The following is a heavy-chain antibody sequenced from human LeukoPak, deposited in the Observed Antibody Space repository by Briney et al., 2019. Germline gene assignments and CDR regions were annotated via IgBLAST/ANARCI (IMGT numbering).Heavy chain of an antibody. D-gene: IGHD1-26*01. J-gene: IGHJ5*02. V-gene: IGHV1-24*01. CDR3: ASIVSGNWFDP. Sequence: ASVKVSCKVAGYTLTELSMHWVRQAPGKGLEWMGGFDPEDGETIYAQKFQGRVTMTEDTSTDTAYMELSSLRSEDTAVYYCASIVSGNWFDPWGQGTLVTDSS. CDR1: GYTLTELS. CDR2: FDPEDGET.